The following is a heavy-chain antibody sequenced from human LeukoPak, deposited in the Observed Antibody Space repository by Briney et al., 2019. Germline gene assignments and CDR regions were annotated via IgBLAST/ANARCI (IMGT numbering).Heavy chain of an antibody. J-gene: IGHJ4*02. CDR1: GFTFSNYW. V-gene: IGHV3-74*01. CDR2: LNSDGSST. Sequence: GGSLRLSCAASGFTFSNYWMHWVRQGPGKGLVWVSRLNSDGSSTSYADSVKGRFTISRDNAKSTLYLQMNSLRAEDTAVYYCARSSPGIAVAGSGYWGQGTLVTVSS. D-gene: IGHD6-19*01. CDR3: ARSSPGIAVAGSGY.